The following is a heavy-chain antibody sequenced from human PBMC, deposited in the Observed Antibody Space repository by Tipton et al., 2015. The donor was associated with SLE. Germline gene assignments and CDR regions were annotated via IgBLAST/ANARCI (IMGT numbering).Heavy chain of an antibody. J-gene: IGHJ3*02. CDR2: ITHSENT. D-gene: IGHD3-22*01. CDR1: GGSFSGPY. Sequence: TLSLTCAVYGGSFSGPYWSWIRQPPGKGLEWIGEITHSENTKYSPSLKSRVSMTIDTSKNQFSLKLNSVTAADTAVYYCARDSFQHYYDLAFDTWGQGTMVTVSS. CDR3: ARDSFQHYYDLAFDT. V-gene: IGHV4-34*01.